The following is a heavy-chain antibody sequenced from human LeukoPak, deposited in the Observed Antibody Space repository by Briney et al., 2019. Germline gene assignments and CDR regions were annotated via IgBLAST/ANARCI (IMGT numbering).Heavy chain of an antibody. J-gene: IGHJ4*02. Sequence: GSSVKVSCKASGGTFSNYAISWVRQAPGQGLEWMGRIVPIVGLTNYAQKFQGRVTITADKSTTTAYMELRSLRSEDTAVHYCARAHMNIVATMLDYWGQGSLVTVSS. V-gene: IGHV1-69*04. CDR1: GGTFSNYA. CDR3: ARAHMNIVATMLDY. CDR2: IVPIVGLT. D-gene: IGHD5-12*01.